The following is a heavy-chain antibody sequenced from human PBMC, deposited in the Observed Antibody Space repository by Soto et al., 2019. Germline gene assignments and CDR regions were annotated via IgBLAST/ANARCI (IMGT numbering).Heavy chain of an antibody. CDR1: GYSFTSYW. D-gene: IGHD2-15*01. J-gene: IGHJ6*02. Sequence: GESLKISCKGSGYSFTSYWISWVRQMPGKGLEWMGRIDPSDSYTNYSPSFRGHVTISADKSISTAYLQWSSLKASDTAMYYCAVGGGTGYYYYYGMDVWGQGATVTVSS. CDR3: AVGGGTGYYYYYGMDV. CDR2: IDPSDSYT. V-gene: IGHV5-10-1*01.